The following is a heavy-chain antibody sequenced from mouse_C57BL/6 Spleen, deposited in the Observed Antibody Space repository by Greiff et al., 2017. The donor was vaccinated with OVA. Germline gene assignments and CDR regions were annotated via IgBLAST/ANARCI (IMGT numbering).Heavy chain of an antibody. V-gene: IGHV1-50*01. J-gene: IGHJ1*03. Sequence: QVQLQQPGAELVKPGASVKLSCKASGYTFTSYRMQWVQQRPGQGLEWIGEIDPSDSYTNYNQTFKGKATLTVDTSSSTAYMQLSSLTSEDSAVYYCARHGSSYDWYCDVWGTGTTVTVSS. CDR3: ARHGSSYDWYCDV. D-gene: IGHD1-1*01. CDR1: GYTFTSYR. CDR2: IDPSDSYT.